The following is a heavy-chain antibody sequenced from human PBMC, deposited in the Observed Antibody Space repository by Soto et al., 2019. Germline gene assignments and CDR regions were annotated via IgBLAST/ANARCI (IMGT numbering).Heavy chain of an antibody. V-gene: IGHV4-31*03. Sequence: SETLSLTCTVSGGSISSGGYYWSWIRQHPGRGLEWIGYIYYNGNTYYNPSLKSRVTVSVDTSKNQFSLNVRSVTAADTAVYYCARCSLVVIPVPGFDPWGQGTLVTVPS. CDR3: ARCSLVVIPVPGFDP. D-gene: IGHD2-15*01. CDR1: GGSISSGGYY. CDR2: IYYNGNT. J-gene: IGHJ5*02.